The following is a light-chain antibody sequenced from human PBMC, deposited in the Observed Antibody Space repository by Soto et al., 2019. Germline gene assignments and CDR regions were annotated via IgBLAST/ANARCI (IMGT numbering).Light chain of an antibody. Sequence: EIVLTQSPGTLSLSPGERATLSCRASQSLSSSYLAWYQQKPGQAPRLLIYGTSSRATGIPDRFSGSGSGTDFTLTISRLEPEDFALYYCQQRSNWLISFGPGTKVDIK. CDR2: GTS. CDR1: QSLSSSY. V-gene: IGKV3D-20*02. J-gene: IGKJ3*01. CDR3: QQRSNWLIS.